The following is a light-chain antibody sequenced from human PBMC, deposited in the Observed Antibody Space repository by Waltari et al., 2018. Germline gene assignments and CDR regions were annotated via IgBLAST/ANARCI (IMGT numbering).Light chain of an antibody. CDR1: ALPKKY. CDR2: KDS. CDR3: LSADSSGTYCV. J-gene: IGLJ1*01. Sequence: SYELTQPPSVSVSLGQMARITCSGAALPKKYAYWYQQKPGQAPVLVIYKDSERPSGIPERFSGSSSGTIVTLTISGVQAEDEADYYCLSADSSGTYCVFGTGTKVTVL. V-gene: IGLV3-16*01.